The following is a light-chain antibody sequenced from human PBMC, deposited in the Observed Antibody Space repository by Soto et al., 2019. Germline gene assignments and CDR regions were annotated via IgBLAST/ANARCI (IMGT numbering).Light chain of an antibody. CDR3: QQYET. CDR1: QSVGSY. CDR2: DAS. J-gene: IGKJ2*01. V-gene: IGKV3-11*01. Sequence: EIVLTQSPATLSLSPGERVTLSCRASQSVGSYLAWYQQKLGQAPRLLIYDASNRATGIPARFSGSGSGTDFTLTISSLEPEDFAVYYCQQYETFGQGTKLEIK.